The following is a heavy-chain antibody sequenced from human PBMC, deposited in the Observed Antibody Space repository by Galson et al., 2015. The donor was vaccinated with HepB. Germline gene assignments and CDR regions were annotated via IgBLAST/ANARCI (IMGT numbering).Heavy chain of an antibody. Sequence: LSLTCTVSGGSISSGGYYWSWIRQHPGKGLEWIGYIYYSGSTYYNPSLKSRVTISVDTSKNQFSLKLSSVTAADTAVYYCARDIRVVDLVQKSSGYYSGDAFDIWCQGTMVTVSS. CDR2: IYYSGST. CDR1: GGSISSGGYY. J-gene: IGHJ3*02. V-gene: IGHV4-31*03. CDR3: ARDIRVVDLVQKSSGYYSGDAFDI. D-gene: IGHD3-22*01.